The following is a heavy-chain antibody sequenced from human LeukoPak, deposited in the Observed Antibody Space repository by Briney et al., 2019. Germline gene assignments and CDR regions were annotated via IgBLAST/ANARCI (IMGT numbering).Heavy chain of an antibody. D-gene: IGHD3-10*01. Sequence: SETLSLTCTVSGGSISSYYWSWIRQPAGKGLEWIGRIYTSGSTNYNPSLKSRVTMSVDTSKNQFSLKLSSVTAADTAVYYCARPYGSGSYIRWFDPWGQGTLVTVSS. CDR3: ARPYGSGSYIRWFDP. CDR2: IYTSGST. J-gene: IGHJ5*02. V-gene: IGHV4-4*07. CDR1: GGSISSYY.